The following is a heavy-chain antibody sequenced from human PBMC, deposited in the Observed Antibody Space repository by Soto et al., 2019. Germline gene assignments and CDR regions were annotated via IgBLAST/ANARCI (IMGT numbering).Heavy chain of an antibody. D-gene: IGHD4-17*01. V-gene: IGHV3-21*01. CDR2: ITSSSYI. CDR3: ATGWDYGED. J-gene: IGHJ4*02. CDR1: GFTFSSYS. Sequence: EVQLVESGGGLVKPGGSLRLSCAASGFTFSSYSMNWVRQAPGKGLEWVSSITSSSYIYYADSLKGRFTISRDNAKNSLYLQMSSLRAADTAVYYCATGWDYGEDWGQGTMVTVAS.